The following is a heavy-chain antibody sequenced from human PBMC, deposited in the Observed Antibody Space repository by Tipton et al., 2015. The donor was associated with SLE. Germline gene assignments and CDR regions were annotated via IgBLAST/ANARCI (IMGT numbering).Heavy chain of an antibody. CDR2: IYYSGST. D-gene: IGHD3-10*01. Sequence: TLSLTCTVSGGSISNYYWSWIRQHPGKGLEWIGYIYYSGSTDYNPSLKSRGTISVDTSKNQLSLRLNSVTAADTAVYYCARGNYYGRYYMDVWGKGTTVTVSS. CDR3: ARGNYYGRYYMDV. J-gene: IGHJ6*03. V-gene: IGHV4-31*03. CDR1: GGSISNYY.